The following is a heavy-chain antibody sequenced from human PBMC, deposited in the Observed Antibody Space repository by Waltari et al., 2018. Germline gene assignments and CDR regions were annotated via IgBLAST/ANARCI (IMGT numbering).Heavy chain of an antibody. J-gene: IGHJ4*02. CDR3: ARKADSGYPYGPFYYDN. D-gene: IGHD5-18*01. V-gene: IGHV3-74*01. Sequence: EVHLAESGGGVVQPGGSLRLSCAGSGFRFGDYWMHWVRQAPGKGLEWVSRINVDGGYISYGDSVKGRFTISRDNAKNTVFLQLNSLRAEDTAVYYCARKADSGYPYGPFYYDNWGQGTLVTVSS. CDR1: GFRFGDYW. CDR2: INVDGGYI.